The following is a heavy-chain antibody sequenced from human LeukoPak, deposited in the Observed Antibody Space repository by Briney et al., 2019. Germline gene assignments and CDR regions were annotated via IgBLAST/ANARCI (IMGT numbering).Heavy chain of an antibody. V-gene: IGHV1-8*03. CDR2: MNPNSGNT. Sequence: ASVKVSCKASGYTFTSYDINWVRQATGQGLEWMGWMNPNSGNTGYAQKFQGRVTITRSTSISTAYMELSSLRSEDTAVYYCARGEMATIKFDYWGQGTLVTVSS. J-gene: IGHJ4*02. CDR3: ARGEMATIKFDY. CDR1: GYTFTSYD. D-gene: IGHD5-24*01.